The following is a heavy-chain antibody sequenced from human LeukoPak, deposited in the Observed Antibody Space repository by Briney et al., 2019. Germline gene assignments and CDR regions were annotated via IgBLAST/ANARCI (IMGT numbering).Heavy chain of an antibody. Sequence: GGSLRLSCAASGFTFSSYEMNWVRQAPGKGLEWVSCISSSGSTIYYADSVKGRFTISRDNAKNSLYLQMNSLRAGDTAVYYCARDYYDSSGYYYLDYWGQGTLVTVSS. V-gene: IGHV3-48*03. CDR2: ISSSGSTI. CDR1: GFTFSSYE. J-gene: IGHJ4*02. D-gene: IGHD3-22*01. CDR3: ARDYYDSSGYYYLDY.